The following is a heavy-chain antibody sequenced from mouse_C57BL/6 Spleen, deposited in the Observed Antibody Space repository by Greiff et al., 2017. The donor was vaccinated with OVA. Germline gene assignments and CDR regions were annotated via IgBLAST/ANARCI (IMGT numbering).Heavy chain of an antibody. CDR3: ARGGPNFAYCDY. V-gene: IGHV1-39*01. D-gene: IGHD4-1*01. CDR1: GYSFTDYN. CDR2: IHPNYGTT. J-gene: IGHJ2*01. Sequence: EVQLQQSGPELVQPGASVKISCKASGYSFTDYNMNWVKQSHGQSLEWIGVIHPNYGTTSYTQKFTGKATLTVDQSSRTAYMQLNSLTSEDSAVYYCARGGPNFAYCDYWGQGTTLTVSS.